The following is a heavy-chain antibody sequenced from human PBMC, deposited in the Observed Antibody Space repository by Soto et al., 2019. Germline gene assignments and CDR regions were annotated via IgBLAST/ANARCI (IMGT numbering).Heavy chain of an antibody. CDR2: ISAYNGNT. V-gene: IGHV1-18*01. J-gene: IGHJ6*02. CDR1: GYTFTSYG. CDR3: ARAPTIRYYDILTGYSLRYYGMDV. Sequence: GASVKVSCKASGYTFTSYGISWVRQAPGQGLEWTGWISAYNGNTNYAQKLQGRVTMTTDTSTSTAYMELRSLRSDDTAVYYCARAPTIRYYDILTGYSLRYYGMDVWGQGTTVTVSS. D-gene: IGHD3-9*01.